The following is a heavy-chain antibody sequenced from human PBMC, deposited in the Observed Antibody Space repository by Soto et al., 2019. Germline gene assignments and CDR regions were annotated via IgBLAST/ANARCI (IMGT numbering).Heavy chain of an antibody. J-gene: IGHJ6*02. D-gene: IGHD3-3*01. CDR2: IWYDGSNK. CDR3: ARDLSLIGGVVRVYYYYGMDV. Sequence: GGSLRLSCAASGFTFSSYGMHWVRQAPGKGLEWVAVIWYDGSNKYYADSVKGRFTISRDNSKNTLYLQMNSLRAKDTAVYYCARDLSLIGGVVRVYYYYGMDVWGQGTTVTVSS. CDR1: GFTFSSYG. V-gene: IGHV3-33*01.